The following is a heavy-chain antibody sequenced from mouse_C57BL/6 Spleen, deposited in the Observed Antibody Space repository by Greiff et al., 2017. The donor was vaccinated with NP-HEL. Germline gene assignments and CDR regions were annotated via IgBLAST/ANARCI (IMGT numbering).Heavy chain of an antibody. CDR3: PREGIDASYYFDY. CDR2: IDPSDSET. CDR1: GYTFTSYW. J-gene: IGHJ2*01. D-gene: IGHD6-1*01. V-gene: IGHV1-52*01. Sequence: VQLQQPGAELVRPGSSVKLSCKASGYTFTSYWMHWVKQRPIQGLEWIGNIDPSDSETHYNQKFKDKATLTVDKSSSTAYMQLSSLTSEDSAVYYCPREGIDASYYFDYWGQGTTLTVSS.